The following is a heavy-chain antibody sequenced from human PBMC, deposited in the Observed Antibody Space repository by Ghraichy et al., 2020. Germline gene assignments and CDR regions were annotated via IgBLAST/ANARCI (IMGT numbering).Heavy chain of an antibody. V-gene: IGHV3-30*18. Sequence: GGSLRLSCEASGFTFSTYGMHWVRQAQGKGLEWVAVIFSDGTKKYYADSVKGRFTVSRENSRDTLFLQMNSLRVEDTAVYYCAKPLLFVGAFDVWGQGALVTVSS. CDR2: IFSDGTKK. CDR1: GFTFSTYG. CDR3: AKPLLFVGAFDV. D-gene: IGHD3-10*01. J-gene: IGHJ4*02.